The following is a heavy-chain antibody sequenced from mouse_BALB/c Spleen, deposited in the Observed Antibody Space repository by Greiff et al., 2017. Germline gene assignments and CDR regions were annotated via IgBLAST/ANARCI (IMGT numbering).Heavy chain of an antibody. V-gene: IGHV5-6-5*01. CDR1: GFTFSSYA. J-gene: IGHJ3*01. CDR2: ISSGGST. CDR3: ARGDGYRYDGFAY. D-gene: IGHD2-14*01. Sequence: DVKLVESGGGLVKPGGSLKLSCAASGFTFSSYAMSWVRQTPEKRLEWVASISSGGSTYYPDSVKGRITISRDNARNILYLQMSRLRSEDTAMYYCARGDGYRYDGFAYWGQGTLVTVSA.